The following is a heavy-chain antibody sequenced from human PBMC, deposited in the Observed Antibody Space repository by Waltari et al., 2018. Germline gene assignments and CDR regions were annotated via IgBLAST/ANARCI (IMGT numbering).Heavy chain of an antibody. CDR2: IYSGGPT. Sequence: DVQLVETGGGLIQPGGSLRLSCAASGFIVHNSYMTWVRQAPGKGLEWVSVIYSGGPTYYADSVKGRFTISRDNSKNTLYLQMNNLRADDTAVYFCARSTIENIRDGLEYWGQGALVTVSS. J-gene: IGHJ4*02. CDR1: GFIVHNSY. V-gene: IGHV3-53*02. D-gene: IGHD3-3*02. CDR3: ARSTIENIRDGLEY.